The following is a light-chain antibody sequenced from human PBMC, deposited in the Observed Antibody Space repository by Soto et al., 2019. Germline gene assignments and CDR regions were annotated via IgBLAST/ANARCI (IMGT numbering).Light chain of an antibody. V-gene: IGKV1-39*01. Sequence: DIQMTQSPSSLSASVGDRVTITCRASQSISSYLNWYQQKPGKAPKLLIYAASSLQGGVPSRFSGSGSGTEFTLTISSLQPDDFATYYCQQYNSYSQTFGQGTKVDIK. CDR3: QQYNSYSQT. CDR2: AAS. CDR1: QSISSY. J-gene: IGKJ1*01.